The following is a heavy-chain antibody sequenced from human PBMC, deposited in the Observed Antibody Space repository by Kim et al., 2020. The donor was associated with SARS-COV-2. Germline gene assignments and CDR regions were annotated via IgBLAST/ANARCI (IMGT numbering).Heavy chain of an antibody. CDR1: KFAFSSSY. J-gene: IGHJ4*02. D-gene: IGHD1-7*01. CDR2: MNPDGSQK. CDR3: TKGTQPTPGLDY. V-gene: IGHV3-7*01. Sequence: GGSLRLSCAASKFAFSSSYMGWVRQAPGKGLEWVANMNPDGSQKYYVAFVKGRFTISRDNAKNSLSLQMNALRTDDTGVYYCTKGTQPTPGLDYWGQGTLVIVSS.